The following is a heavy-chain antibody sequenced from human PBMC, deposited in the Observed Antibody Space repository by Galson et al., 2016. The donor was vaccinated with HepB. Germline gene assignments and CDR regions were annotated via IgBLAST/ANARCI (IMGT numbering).Heavy chain of an antibody. CDR1: GFTFITYD. CDR3: AREKSRWTTPWNYCLDV. Sequence: SLRLSCAASGFTFITYDIHWVRQPPGKGLEWVSAIGTAAGDTHYAASVEGRFTVSRENAKNSPFLQMHSLRAEDTAVYYFAREKSRWTTPWNYCLDVWGKGTTVTVSS. D-gene: IGHD1-1*01. J-gene: IGHJ6*03. CDR2: IGTAAGDT. V-gene: IGHV3-13*01.